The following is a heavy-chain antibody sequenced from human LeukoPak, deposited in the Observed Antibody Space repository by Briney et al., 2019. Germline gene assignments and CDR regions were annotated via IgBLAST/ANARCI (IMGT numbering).Heavy chain of an antibody. D-gene: IGHD3-3*01. Sequence: GGSLRLSCAASGFTFGNAWMSWVRQAPGKGLEWVGRVKSKTDGETLDYAAPVKGRFTISRDDLKDTLYLQMNSLKTEDTAVYYCTTVYSLGVTILRGVHDYWGQGTLVTVSS. J-gene: IGHJ4*02. CDR3: TTVYSLGVTILRGVHDY. V-gene: IGHV3-15*01. CDR2: VKSKTDGETL. CDR1: GFTFGNAW.